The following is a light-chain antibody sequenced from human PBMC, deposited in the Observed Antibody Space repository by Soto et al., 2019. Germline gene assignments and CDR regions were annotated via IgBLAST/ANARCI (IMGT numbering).Light chain of an antibody. CDR1: QSVGSSW. Sequence: EIVLTQSPGTVSLSPGERATLSCRASQSVGSSWLAWYQQKPGQAPRVLIYGGSNRATGIPDRFSGSGSGTDFTLTISRLEPEDVAVYYCQQYYSSRTFGQGTKVEMK. J-gene: IGKJ1*01. CDR3: QQYYSSRT. V-gene: IGKV3-20*01. CDR2: GGS.